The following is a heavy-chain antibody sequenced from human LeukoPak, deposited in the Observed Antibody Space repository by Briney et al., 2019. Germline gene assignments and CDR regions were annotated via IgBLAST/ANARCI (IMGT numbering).Heavy chain of an antibody. Sequence: GGSLRLYCAASGFTFDDHAMHWLRQAPGKGLEWVSFITGDGGSTYYADSVKGRFTISRDNSKNSLYLQMNSLRTQDTALYYCAKGYHYDSSGYYYLDYWGQGTLVTVSS. CDR2: ITGDGGST. J-gene: IGHJ4*02. D-gene: IGHD3-22*01. V-gene: IGHV3-43*02. CDR3: AKGYHYDSSGYYYLDY. CDR1: GFTFDDHA.